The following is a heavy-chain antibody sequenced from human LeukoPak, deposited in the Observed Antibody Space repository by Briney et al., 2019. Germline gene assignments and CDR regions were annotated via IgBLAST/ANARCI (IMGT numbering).Heavy chain of an antibody. CDR1: GGSFSGYY. Sequence: SETLSLTCAVYGGSFSGYYWSWIRQPPGKGLEWIGEINHSGSTNYNPSLKSRVTISVDTSKNQFSLKLSSVTAADTAVYYCARGGPRGYGYGLASTNYFDYWGQGTLVTVSS. D-gene: IGHD5-18*01. J-gene: IGHJ4*02. CDR2: INHSGST. CDR3: ARGGPRGYGYGLASTNYFDY. V-gene: IGHV4-34*01.